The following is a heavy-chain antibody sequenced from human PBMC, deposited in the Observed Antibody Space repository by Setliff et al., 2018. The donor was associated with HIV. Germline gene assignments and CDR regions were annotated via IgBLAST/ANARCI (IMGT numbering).Heavy chain of an antibody. CDR1: GGSISSYY. D-gene: IGHD2-21*02. V-gene: IGHV4-4*09. CDR2: INTSGTT. CDR3: AMTTEELAGAAIPY. J-gene: IGHJ4*02. Sequence: SETLSLTCSVPGGSISSYYWSWIRQPPGKGLEWIWYINTSGTTQYNPSVESRLITSLDTSTNHFYLKLNSMTAAEEAVYYCAMTTEELAGAAIPYWGQGTLVTVSS.